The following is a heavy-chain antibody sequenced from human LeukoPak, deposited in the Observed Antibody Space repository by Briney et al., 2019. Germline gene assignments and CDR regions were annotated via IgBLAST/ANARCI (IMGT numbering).Heavy chain of an antibody. CDR2: IKSDSSTI. J-gene: IGHJ4*02. D-gene: IGHD2-2*01. V-gene: IGHV3-48*01. CDR1: GFTFSSFS. Sequence: HPGGSLRLSCATSGFTFSSFSMNWVRQAPGKGLEWILYIKSDSSTIYYADSVKGRFTISRDKAKNSLYLQMDSLRPGDTAIYYCARDSGGSSWSPPLDFWGQGTLVTVSS. CDR3: ARDSGGSSWSPPLDF.